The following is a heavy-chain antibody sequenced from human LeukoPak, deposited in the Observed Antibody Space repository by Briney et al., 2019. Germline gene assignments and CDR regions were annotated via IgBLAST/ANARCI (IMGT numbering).Heavy chain of an antibody. Sequence: SETLSLTCAVYGASFSGYYGSWIGQPPGKWLEWIGEINHSGSTNYNPSLKSRVTISVDTPKNQFSLKLSSVTAADTAVYYCARGGVGWGSGSYYYYYYYMDVWGKGTTVTVSS. V-gene: IGHV4-34*01. CDR2: INHSGST. CDR1: GASFSGYY. CDR3: ARGGVGWGSGSYYYYYYYMDV. D-gene: IGHD3-10*01. J-gene: IGHJ6*03.